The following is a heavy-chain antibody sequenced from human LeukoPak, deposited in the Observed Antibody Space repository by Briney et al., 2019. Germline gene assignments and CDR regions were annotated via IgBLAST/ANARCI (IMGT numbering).Heavy chain of an antibody. CDR2: ISSSSTSI. J-gene: IGHJ4*02. CDR1: GFTFSTSS. V-gene: IGHV3-48*04. CDR3: TSLSWMSEGIDY. D-gene: IGHD2/OR15-2a*01. Sequence: PGGSLRLSCAAFGFTFSTSSMNWVRQAPGKGLEWVSYISSSSTSIHYADSVKGRFTISRDNAKNSLYLQMNSLRAEDTALYYCTSLSWMSEGIDYWGQGTLVTVSS.